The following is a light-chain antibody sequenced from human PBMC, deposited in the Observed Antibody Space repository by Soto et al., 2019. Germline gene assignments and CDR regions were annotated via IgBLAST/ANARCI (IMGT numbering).Light chain of an antibody. Sequence: QSVLTQPPSASGSPGQSVAISCTGTSSDVGGYNYVSWYQQHPGKAPKLMIYEVNKRPSGVPDRFSGYKSGNTASLTVSGLQAEDEAAYYCSSYAGRSNVFGTGTKVTVL. CDR3: SSYAGRSNV. J-gene: IGLJ1*01. CDR1: SSDVGGYNY. CDR2: EVN. V-gene: IGLV2-8*01.